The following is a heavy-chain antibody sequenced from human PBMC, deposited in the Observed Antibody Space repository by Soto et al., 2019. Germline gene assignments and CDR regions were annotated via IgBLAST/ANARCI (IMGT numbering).Heavy chain of an antibody. J-gene: IGHJ5*02. V-gene: IGHV3-11*01. D-gene: IGHD3-3*01. Sequence: PGGSLRLSCAASGFTFSDYYMSWIRQAPGKGLEWVSYISSSGSTIYYADSVKGRFTISRDNAKNSLYLQMNSLRAEDTAVYYCARAFTGSDFWSGYYFSVWFDPWGQGTLVTAPQ. CDR3: ARAFTGSDFWSGYYFSVWFDP. CDR1: GFTFSDYY. CDR2: ISSSGSTI.